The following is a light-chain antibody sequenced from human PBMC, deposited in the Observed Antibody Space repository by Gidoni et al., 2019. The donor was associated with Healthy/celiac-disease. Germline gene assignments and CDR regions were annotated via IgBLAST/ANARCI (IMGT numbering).Light chain of an antibody. CDR1: QSRLHSNGYNY. J-gene: IGKJ1*01. CDR3: MQALQTPRT. CDR2: LGS. V-gene: IGKV2-28*01. Sequence: DLVTTQSPLPLPVTPGEPASISCRSSQSRLHSNGYNYLNWYLQKPGKSPQLLIYLGSTRDSGVPERFSGSGSGTDFTLKISRVEAEDVGVYYCMQALQTPRTFGQGTKVEIK.